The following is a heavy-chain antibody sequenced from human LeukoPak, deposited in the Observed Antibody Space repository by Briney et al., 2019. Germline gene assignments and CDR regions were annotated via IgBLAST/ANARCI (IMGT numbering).Heavy chain of an antibody. CDR1: GGSISSYY. Sequence: PSETLSLTCTVSGGSISSYYWNWIRQPPGKGLEWIGYIYYSGSTNYNPSLKSRVTISADTSKNQFSLKLSSVTAADTAVYYCARGSPYTSGRYYFDYWGQGTLVTVSS. J-gene: IGHJ4*02. D-gene: IGHD6-19*01. CDR2: IYYSGST. V-gene: IGHV4-59*01. CDR3: ARGSPYTSGRYYFDY.